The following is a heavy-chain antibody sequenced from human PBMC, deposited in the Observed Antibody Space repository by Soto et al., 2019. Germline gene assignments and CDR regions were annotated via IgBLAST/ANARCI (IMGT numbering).Heavy chain of an antibody. V-gene: IGHV4-59*01. D-gene: IGHD6-19*01. CDR2: IYYSGST. CDR1: GGSISSYY. Sequence: ETLSLTCTVSGGSISSYYWSWIRQPPGKGLEWIGYIYYSGSTNYNPSLKSRVTISVDTSKNQFSLKLSSVTAADTAVYYCARDRSSGWPDYWGQGTLVTVSS. J-gene: IGHJ4*02. CDR3: ARDRSSGWPDY.